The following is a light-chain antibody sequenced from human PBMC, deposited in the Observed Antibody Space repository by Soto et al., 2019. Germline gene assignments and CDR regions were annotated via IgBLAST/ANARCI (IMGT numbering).Light chain of an antibody. CDR3: HQSYSGPPT. CDR2: AAS. Sequence: DIQMTQSPSSLSASVGDEVTITCRASQSISKYLNWYHQKPGKAPEVLIYAASSLQSGVPSRFSGSGSGTDFTLTISNVQPEVFSTYFCHQSYSGPPTFGQGTKLEIK. CDR1: QSISKY. V-gene: IGKV1-39*01. J-gene: IGKJ2*01.